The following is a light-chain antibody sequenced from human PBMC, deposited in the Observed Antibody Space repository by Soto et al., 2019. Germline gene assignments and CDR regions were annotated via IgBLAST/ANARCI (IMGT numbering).Light chain of an antibody. CDR3: QQYGSSPRVS. CDR1: QSVSSSY. J-gene: IGKJ1*01. V-gene: IGKV3-20*01. Sequence: EIVLTQSPGTLSLSPGERATLSCRASQSVSSSYLAWYQQKPGQAPRLLIYGASSRATGIPDRFSGSGSGTDFPLTISILEPEDFGVYYCQQYGSSPRVSFGQGTKVEIK. CDR2: GAS.